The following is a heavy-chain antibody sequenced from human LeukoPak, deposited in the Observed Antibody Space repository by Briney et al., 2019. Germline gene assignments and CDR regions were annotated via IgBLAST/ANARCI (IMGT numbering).Heavy chain of an antibody. J-gene: IGHJ4*02. CDR1: GFTFSSNW. Sequence: GGSLRLSCAASGFTFSSNWMHWVRQVPGTGLVWVSRINSDGSSTSYADSVKGRFTISRDNAKNSLYLQMNSLRAEDTAVYYCAREGGRYGSGSYYGVWGQGTLVTVSS. CDR2: INSDGSST. D-gene: IGHD3-10*01. V-gene: IGHV3-74*01. CDR3: AREGGRYGSGSYYGV.